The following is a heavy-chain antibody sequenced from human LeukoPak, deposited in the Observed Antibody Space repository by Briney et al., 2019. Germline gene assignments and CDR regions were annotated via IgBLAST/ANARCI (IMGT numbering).Heavy chain of an antibody. Sequence: GGSLRLSCAASGFTFSSYAMSWVRQAPGKGLDWFSAISGSGGSTYYADSVKGRFTISRDNSKTTLYLQMNSLRAEDTAVYYCAKAVRGTGSGWYAPFDYWGQGTLVTVSS. CDR1: GFTFSSYA. CDR2: ISGSGGST. D-gene: IGHD6-19*01. CDR3: AKAVRGTGSGWYAPFDY. J-gene: IGHJ4*02. V-gene: IGHV3-23*01.